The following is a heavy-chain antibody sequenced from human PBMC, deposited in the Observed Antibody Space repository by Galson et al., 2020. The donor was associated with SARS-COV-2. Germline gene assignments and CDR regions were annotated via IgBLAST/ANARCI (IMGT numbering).Heavy chain of an antibody. V-gene: IGHV3-23*01. Sequence: GGSLRLSCAASGFSFSSYAMTWVRQAPGKGLEWVSSISGSGGSTYYADSVRGRFTISRDNSKDTLYMQMNMLRAEDTAVYYCAKDDSVGSFPNWFDPWGQGTLVTVSS. CDR1: GFSFSSYA. J-gene: IGHJ5*02. D-gene: IGHD3-22*01. CDR3: AKDDSVGSFPNWFDP. CDR2: ISGSGGST.